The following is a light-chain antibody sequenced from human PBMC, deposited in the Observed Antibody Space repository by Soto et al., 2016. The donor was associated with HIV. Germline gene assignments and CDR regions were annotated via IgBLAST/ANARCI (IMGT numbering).Light chain of an antibody. CDR2: KDS. Sequence: SYELIQPPSVSVSPGQTARITCSGDALPKQYAYWYQQKPGQAPVLVIYKDSERPSGIPERFSGSSSGTTVTLTISGVQAEDEADYYCQSADSSGTYVLFGGGTKLTVL. CDR1: ALPKQY. J-gene: IGLJ2*01. CDR3: QSADSSGTYVL. V-gene: IGLV3-25*03.